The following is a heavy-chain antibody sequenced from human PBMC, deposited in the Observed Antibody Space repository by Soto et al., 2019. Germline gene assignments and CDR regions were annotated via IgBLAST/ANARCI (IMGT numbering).Heavy chain of an antibody. CDR3: GRGRSGQIVVFY. CDR2: IGPESGAT. Sequence: GSVKVSCKASGYTFTGHYIHWVRQAPEQGPEWMGEIGPESGATRYAQKFQGRVTMTRDMSITTVYMELKNLSPDDTAVYYCGRGRSGQIVVFYWGQGTPVTVSS. J-gene: IGHJ4*02. D-gene: IGHD1-26*01. CDR1: GYTFTGHY. V-gene: IGHV1-2*02.